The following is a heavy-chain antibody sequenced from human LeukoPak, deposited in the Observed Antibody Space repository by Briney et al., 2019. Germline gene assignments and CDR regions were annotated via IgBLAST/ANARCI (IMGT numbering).Heavy chain of an antibody. Sequence: SGTLSLTCTVSGGSISSGSYYWSWIRQPAGKGLEWIGRIYTSGSTNYNPSLKSRVTISVDTSKNQFSLKLSSVTAADTAVYYCARDGSVGATTGFWFDPWGQGTLVTVSS. V-gene: IGHV4-61*02. CDR3: ARDGSVGATTGFWFDP. J-gene: IGHJ5*02. CDR2: IYTSGST. CDR1: GGSISSGSYY. D-gene: IGHD1-26*01.